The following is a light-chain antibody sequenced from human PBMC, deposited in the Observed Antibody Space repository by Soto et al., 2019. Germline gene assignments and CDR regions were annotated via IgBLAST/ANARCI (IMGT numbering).Light chain of an antibody. Sequence: EVVLTQSPGTLSLSPGERATLSCRASQSLSSTYLAWYQQKPGQAPRLLIYGASSRSTGIPDRFSGSGSGTDFTLTISRLEPEDFAVYYCQQYGSSPVTFGGGTMVEIK. V-gene: IGKV3-20*01. CDR3: QQYGSSPVT. CDR1: QSLSSTY. J-gene: IGKJ4*01. CDR2: GAS.